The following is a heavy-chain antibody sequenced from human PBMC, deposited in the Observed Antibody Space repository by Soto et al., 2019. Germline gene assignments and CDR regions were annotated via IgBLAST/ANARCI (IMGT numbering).Heavy chain of an antibody. CDR1: GFTFSTYW. V-gene: IGHV3-74*01. D-gene: IGHD3-3*01. CDR2: ISGDGTRT. CDR3: ARGTLTSIYMVDY. Sequence: EVQLVESGGALVQPGGSLRLSCAASGFTFSTYWMHWVRQGPGKGLVWVSRISGDGTRTNYADSVGGRFTVSRDNAKNTLYLQINSLTAEDTAVYYCARGTLTSIYMVDYWGQGTLVTVSS. J-gene: IGHJ4*02.